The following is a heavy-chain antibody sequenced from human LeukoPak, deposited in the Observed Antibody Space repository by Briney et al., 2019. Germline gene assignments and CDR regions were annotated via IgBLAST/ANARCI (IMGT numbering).Heavy chain of an antibody. D-gene: IGHD1-26*01. J-gene: IGHJ4*02. V-gene: IGHV1-46*01. CDR1: GYTFTSYY. CDR2: INPSGGST. CDR3: ASGRVGAKEIYYFDY. Sequence: ASVKVSCKASGYTFTSYYMHWVRQAPGQGLEWMGIINPSGGSTSYAQKFQGRVTMTRDTSTSAVYMELSSLRSEDTAVYYCASGRVGAKEIYYFDYWGQGTLVIVSS.